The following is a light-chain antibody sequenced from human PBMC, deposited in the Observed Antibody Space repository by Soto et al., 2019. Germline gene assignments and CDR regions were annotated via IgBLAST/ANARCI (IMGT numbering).Light chain of an antibody. CDR3: HQSYSTLWT. CDR1: QSIGNR. V-gene: IGKV1-5*01. J-gene: IGKJ1*01. CDR2: DAS. Sequence: DIQMTQSPFTLSASIGDRVTITCRASQSIGNRLAWYQRKPGKAPKVLIYDASYLESGVPSRFSGSGSGTDFTLTISSLQPEDFATYYCHQSYSTLWTFGQGTKV.